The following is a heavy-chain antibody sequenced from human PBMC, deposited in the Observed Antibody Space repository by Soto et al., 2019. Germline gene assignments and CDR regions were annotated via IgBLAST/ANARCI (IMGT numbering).Heavy chain of an antibody. J-gene: IGHJ4*02. D-gene: IGHD5-18*01. V-gene: IGHV3-30*03. CDR1: GFTFSSYG. CDR3: ATNIDSYGDYFDY. Sequence: GGSLRLSCAASGFTFSSYGMHWVRQAPGKGLEWVAVISYDGSNKYYADSVKGRFTISRDNSKNTLYLQMNSLRAEDTAVYYCATNIDSYGDYFDYWGQGTLVTVSS. CDR2: ISYDGSNK.